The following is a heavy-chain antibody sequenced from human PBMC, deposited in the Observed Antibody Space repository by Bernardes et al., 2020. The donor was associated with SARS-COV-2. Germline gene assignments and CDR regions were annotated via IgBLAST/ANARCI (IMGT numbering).Heavy chain of an antibody. J-gene: IGHJ3*02. CDR2: ISSSGSTI. CDR1: GFTFSSYE. D-gene: IGHD2-15*01. CDR3: AREVYCSGGSCHDAFDI. Sequence: SLRLSCAASGFTFSSYEMNWVRQAPGKGLEWVSYISSSGSTIYYADSVKGRFTISRDNVKNSLYLQMNSLRAEDTAVYYCAREVYCSGGSCHDAFDIWGQGTMVTVSS. V-gene: IGHV3-48*03.